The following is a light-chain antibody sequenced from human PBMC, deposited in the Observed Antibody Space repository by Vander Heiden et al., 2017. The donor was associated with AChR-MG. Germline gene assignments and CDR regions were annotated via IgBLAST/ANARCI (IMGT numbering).Light chain of an antibody. V-gene: IGKV1-8*01. CDR2: AAS. CDR3: QQYYSYPLT. J-gene: IGKJ4*01. Sequence: AIRMTQSPSSFSASTGDRVTTTCRASQGISSYLAWYQEKPGKAPKLLIYAASTLQSGVPSRFSGSGSGTDFTLTISCLQSEDFATYYCQQYYSYPLTFGGGTKVESK. CDR1: QGISSY.